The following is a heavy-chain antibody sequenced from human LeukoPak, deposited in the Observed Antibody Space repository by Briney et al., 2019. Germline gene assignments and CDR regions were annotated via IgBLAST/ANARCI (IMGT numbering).Heavy chain of an antibody. V-gene: IGHV4-30-2*06. CDR1: GGSVSGGSST. CDR2: IYHPGST. CDR3: ASRSPKNMDV. Sequence: SETLSLTCTVSGGSVSGGSSTWTWIWIRQSPGKGLEWIGYIYHPGSTYYNPSLKGRVTMSLDKSKNQFSLNVTSVTAADTAVYYCASRSPKNMDVWGQGTTVTVSS. J-gene: IGHJ6*02.